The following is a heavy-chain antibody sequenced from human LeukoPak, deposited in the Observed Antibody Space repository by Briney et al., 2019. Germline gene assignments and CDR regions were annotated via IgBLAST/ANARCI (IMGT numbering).Heavy chain of an antibody. Sequence: GESLKISCKGSGYSLTSYWIGWVRQMPGKGLEWMGIIYPGDSDTRYSPSFQGQVTISADKSISTAYLQWSSLKATDTAIYYCARHREYSGYESQTGGPYYYYMDVWGKGTTVTVSS. CDR2: IYPGDSDT. CDR1: GYSLTSYW. D-gene: IGHD5-12*01. J-gene: IGHJ6*03. CDR3: ARHREYSGYESQTGGPYYYYMDV. V-gene: IGHV5-51*01.